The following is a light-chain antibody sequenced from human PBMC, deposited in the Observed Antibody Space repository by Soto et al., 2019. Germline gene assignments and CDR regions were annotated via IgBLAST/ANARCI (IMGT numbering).Light chain of an antibody. V-gene: IGKV1-39*01. CDR2: AAS. CDR3: QQSYSIPYT. Sequence: DIQMTQSASSLSASVGDRVTITCRASQSISSNLTWHQQKPGKAPKVLIYAASSLQSGVPSRFSGSGSGTDFTITISSLQPEDVATYYCQQSYSIPYTFGQGTKLELK. CDR1: QSISSN. J-gene: IGKJ2*01.